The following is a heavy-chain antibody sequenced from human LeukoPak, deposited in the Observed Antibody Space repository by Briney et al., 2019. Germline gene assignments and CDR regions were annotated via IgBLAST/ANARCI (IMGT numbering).Heavy chain of an antibody. V-gene: IGHV3-21*06. D-gene: IGHD2-2*02. CDR2: ISRSSSHR. CDR3: ARGREACSSTSCHKGWFDP. CDR1: GLSISSYR. Sequence: KPGGSLRLSCVASGLSISSYRISWVRQAPGKGLEWVSLISRSSSHRYYADSVKGRFTISRDNAENSLYLQMNSLGADDTAVYYCARGREACSSTSCHKGWFDPWGQGTLVTVSS. J-gene: IGHJ5*02.